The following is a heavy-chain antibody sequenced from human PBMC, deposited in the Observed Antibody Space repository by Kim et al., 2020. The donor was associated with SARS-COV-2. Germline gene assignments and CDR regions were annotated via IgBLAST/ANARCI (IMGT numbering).Heavy chain of an antibody. CDR2: IYYSGSA. CDR3: ARNAGGKQWLVLGVRGFES. D-gene: IGHD6-19*01. CDR1: GGSITSYSYY. J-gene: IGHJ5*01. V-gene: IGHV4-39*01. Sequence: SETLSLTCTVSGGSITSYSYYWGWIRQPPGKGLEWIGSIYYSGSAYSNPSLNSRVTISVDTSKNQFSLKLTSVTAADTAVYYCARNAGGKQWLVLGVRGFESWGQGTLVTVSS.